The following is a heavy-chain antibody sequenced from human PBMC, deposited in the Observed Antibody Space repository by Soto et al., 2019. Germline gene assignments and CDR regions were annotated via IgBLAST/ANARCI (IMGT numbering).Heavy chain of an antibody. CDR3: ARDRWELLRGWFDP. Sequence: QVQLVQSGAEVKKPGSSVKVSCKASGGTFSSYTISWVRQAPGQGLEWMGRIIPILGIANYAQKFQGRVTITADKSTSTAYMELSSLRSEDKDVYYCARDRWELLRGWFDPWGQGTLVTVSS. CDR1: GGTFSSYT. D-gene: IGHD1-26*01. V-gene: IGHV1-69*08. CDR2: IIPILGIA. J-gene: IGHJ5*02.